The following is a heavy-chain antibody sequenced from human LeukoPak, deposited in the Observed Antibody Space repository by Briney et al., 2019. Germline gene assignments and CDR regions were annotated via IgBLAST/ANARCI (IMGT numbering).Heavy chain of an antibody. J-gene: IGHJ4*02. CDR3: ARDPGTATLDY. Sequence: SETLSLTCTVSGGSISSSSYYWGWIRQPPGKGPEWIGSIYYSGSTYYNPSLKSRVTISVDTSKNQFSLKLSSVTAADTAVYYCARDPGTATLDYWGQGTLVTVSS. V-gene: IGHV4-39*07. CDR1: GGSISSSSYY. D-gene: IGHD5-18*01. CDR2: IYYSGST.